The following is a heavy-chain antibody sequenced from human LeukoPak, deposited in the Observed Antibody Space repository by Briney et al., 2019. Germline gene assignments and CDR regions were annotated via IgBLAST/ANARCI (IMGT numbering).Heavy chain of an antibody. V-gene: IGHV4-30-4*08. CDR3: AREGDGDYIFN. CDR2: IYYSGST. D-gene: IGHD4-17*01. J-gene: IGHJ4*02. Sequence: SETLSLTCTVSGGSICSGDYYWSWIRQPPGKGLEWIGYIYYSGSTYYNPSLKSRVTISVDTSKNQFSLKLSSVTAADTAVYYCAREGDGDYIFNWGQGTLVTVSS. CDR1: GGSICSGDYY.